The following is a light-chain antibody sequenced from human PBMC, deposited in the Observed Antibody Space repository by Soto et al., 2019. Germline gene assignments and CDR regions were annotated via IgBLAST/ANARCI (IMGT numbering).Light chain of an antibody. V-gene: IGLV2-14*01. J-gene: IGLJ2*01. CDR3: SSYTSRGTPV. CDR2: EVS. Sequence: QSVLIQPASVSGSPGQSITISCTGTSRDVGGSNYVSWYQHHPHRAPKLLIYEVSYRPSGVSSRFSGSKSGNTASLTISGLQAEDEADYYCSSYTSRGTPVFGGGTKLTVL. CDR1: SRDVGGSNY.